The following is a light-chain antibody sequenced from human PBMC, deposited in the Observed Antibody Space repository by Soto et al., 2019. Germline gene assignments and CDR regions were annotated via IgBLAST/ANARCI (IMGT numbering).Light chain of an antibody. CDR3: QHYKMYSPWT. CDR1: QSITTW. V-gene: IGKV1-5*01. CDR2: DVS. Sequence: DIQMPPYPSTLPANLGDSVHITCRVSQSITTWLAWYQQRPGKAPKLLIYDVSSLQSGVPSRFSGSGSGTEFTLTISSLQPDDFATYYCQHYKMYSPWTFGQGTRLEI. J-gene: IGKJ5*01.